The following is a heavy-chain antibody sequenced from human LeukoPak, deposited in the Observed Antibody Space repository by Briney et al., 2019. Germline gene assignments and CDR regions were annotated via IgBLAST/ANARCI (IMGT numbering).Heavy chain of an antibody. D-gene: IGHD1-26*01. V-gene: IGHV4-39*01. CDR2: IYYTGST. J-gene: IGHJ4*02. CDR3: ARRGGSGRAFDY. Sequence: SETLFLTCSVSGASISGGTYYWGWIRQPPGKGLEWIGSIYYTGSTYDNPSLKSRVTISVDTSKNQFSLKLSSVTAADTAVYYCARRGGSGRAFDYWGQGTLVTVSS. CDR1: GASISGGTYY.